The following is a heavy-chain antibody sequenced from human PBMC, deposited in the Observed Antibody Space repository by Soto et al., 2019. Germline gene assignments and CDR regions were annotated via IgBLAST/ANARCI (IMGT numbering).Heavy chain of an antibody. V-gene: IGHV3-49*04. CDR2: IRSQVFGGTA. CDR1: GFTFGDYA. J-gene: IGHJ4*02. CDR3: TRAGCGGDCYPSRFYDY. D-gene: IGHD2-21*02. Sequence: GGSLRLSCTASGFTFGDYAMSWVRQAPGEGLEWVGFIRSQVFGGTAEHAASVKGRFTISRDDSKGVAYLQMNSLKTEDTAVYFCTRAGCGGDCYPSRFYDYWGQGSRVTVSS.